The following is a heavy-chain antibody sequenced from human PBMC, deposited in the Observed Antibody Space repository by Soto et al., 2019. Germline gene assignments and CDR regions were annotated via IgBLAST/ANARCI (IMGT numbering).Heavy chain of an antibody. J-gene: IGHJ3*02. CDR1: GGSFSGYY. V-gene: IGHV4-34*01. CDR3: ARVGIAAAGTAFDI. D-gene: IGHD6-13*01. CDR2: INHSGST. Sequence: SETLSLTCAVYGGSFSGYYWSWIRQPPGKGLEWIGEINHSGSTNYNPSLKSRVTISVDTSKNQFSLKLSSVTAADTAVYYCARVGIAAAGTAFDIWGQGTMVTVSS.